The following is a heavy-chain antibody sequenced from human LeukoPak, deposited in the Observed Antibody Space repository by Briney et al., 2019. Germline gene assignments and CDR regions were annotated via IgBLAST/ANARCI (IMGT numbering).Heavy chain of an antibody. Sequence: SLRLPCAVSGFTFEDYAMHWVRQVPGKGLEWVSGISWNSDSIGYGDSVKGRFTISRNNAKNSLYLQMNSLRAEDTAVYYCAELGITMIGGVWGKGTTVTISS. J-gene: IGHJ6*04. V-gene: IGHV3-9*01. CDR3: AELGITMIGGV. CDR2: ISWNSDSI. CDR1: GFTFEDYA. D-gene: IGHD3-10*02.